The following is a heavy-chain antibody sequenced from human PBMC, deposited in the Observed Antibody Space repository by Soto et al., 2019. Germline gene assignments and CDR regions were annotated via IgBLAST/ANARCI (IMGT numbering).Heavy chain of an antibody. J-gene: IGHJ3*02. D-gene: IGHD2-15*01. CDR2: IWYDGSNK. V-gene: IGHV3-33*01. Sequence: QVQLVESGGGVVQPGRSLRLSCAASGFTFGSYGMHWVRQAPGKGLEWVAVIWYDGSNKYYADSVKGRFTISRDNSKNTLYLQMNSLRAEDTAVYYCARDGGYCSGGSCYSDDAFDIWGQGTMVTVSS. CDR1: GFTFGSYG. CDR3: ARDGGYCSGGSCYSDDAFDI.